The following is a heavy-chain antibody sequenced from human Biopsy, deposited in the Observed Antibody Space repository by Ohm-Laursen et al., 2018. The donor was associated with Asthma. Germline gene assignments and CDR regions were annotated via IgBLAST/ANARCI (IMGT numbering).Heavy chain of an antibody. V-gene: IGHV1-18*01. Sequence: GASVKVSCKTSGYTFNSAGITWVRQAPGQGLEWMGWISVYNGNTKVAQKLQDRVTMITDTSTSTAYMELRSLRSGDTAVYFCARAVDYSHYYGIDVWGQGTTVTV. J-gene: IGHJ6*02. CDR2: ISVYNGNT. CDR3: ARAVDYSHYYGIDV. CDR1: GYTFNSAG. D-gene: IGHD3-10*01.